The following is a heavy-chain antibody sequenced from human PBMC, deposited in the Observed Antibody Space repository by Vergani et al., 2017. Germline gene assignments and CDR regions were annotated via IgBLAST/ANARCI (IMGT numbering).Heavy chain of an antibody. D-gene: IGHD3-3*01. J-gene: IGHJ4*02. CDR1: GYSFTSYW. V-gene: IGHV5-10-1*03. Sequence: EVQLVQSGAEVKKPGESLRISCYGSGYSFTSYWISWVRQMPGKGLEWMGRIDPSDSYTNYSPSFRGHVTISADKSISTAYLQWSSLKASDTAMYYCARHYDFWSGYYQFDYWGQGTLVTVSS. CDR3: ARHYDFWSGYYQFDY. CDR2: IDPSDSYT.